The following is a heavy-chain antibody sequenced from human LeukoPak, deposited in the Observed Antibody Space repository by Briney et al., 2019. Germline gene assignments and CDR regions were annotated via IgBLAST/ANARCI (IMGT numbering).Heavy chain of an antibody. V-gene: IGHV3-74*01. J-gene: IGHJ4*02. D-gene: IGHD6-13*01. CDR3: AREGIAAAIDY. CDR1: GFTFSSYW. CDR2: INSDGSST. Sequence: PGGSLRLSCATSGFTFSSYWIHWVRQAPGKGLVWVSRINSDGSSTNYADSVKGRFTISRDNAKNTLYLQMNSLRAEDTAEYYCAREGIAAAIDYWGQGTLVTVSS.